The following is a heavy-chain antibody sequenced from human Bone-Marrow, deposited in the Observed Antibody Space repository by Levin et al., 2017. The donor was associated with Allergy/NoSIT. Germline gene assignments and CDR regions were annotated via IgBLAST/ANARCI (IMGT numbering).Heavy chain of an antibody. Sequence: SQTLSLPCNVSGGSMSSSYWSWIRPSPGKGLEYIGYVYYSGSTNYNPSLKSRVTISVDMSNNQFSLKLTSVTAADTAVYYCARAWVGTSFDIWGQGTMVTVSS. CDR2: VYYSGST. D-gene: IGHD2-15*01. V-gene: IGHV4-59*01. J-gene: IGHJ3*02. CDR3: ARAWVGTSFDI. CDR1: GGSMSSSY.